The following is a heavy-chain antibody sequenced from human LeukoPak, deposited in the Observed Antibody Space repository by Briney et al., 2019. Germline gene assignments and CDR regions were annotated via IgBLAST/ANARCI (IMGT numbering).Heavy chain of an antibody. CDR1: GGSISSSSYY. V-gene: IGHV4-61*01. CDR2: IYYSGST. D-gene: IGHD7-27*01. Sequence: PSETLSLTCTVSGGSISSSSYYWGWIRQPPGKGLEWIGYIYYSGSTNYNPSLKSRVTISVDTSKNQFSLKLSSVTAADTAVYYCARDLGFIDYWGQGTLVTVSS. CDR3: ARDLGFIDY. J-gene: IGHJ4*02.